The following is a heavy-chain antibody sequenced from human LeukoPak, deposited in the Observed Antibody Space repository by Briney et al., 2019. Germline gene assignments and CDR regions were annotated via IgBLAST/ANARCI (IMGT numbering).Heavy chain of an antibody. CDR2: ISSSGSNI. CDR1: GFTFSSYE. D-gene: IGHD4/OR15-4a*01. V-gene: IGHV3-48*03. Sequence: GGSLTLSCAASGFTFSSYEMNWVRQAPGKGLAWVSYISSSGSNIYDTDSVKVRFTIYRYNAKESLYLKMNRLRAEDTAVYYCVREIANLHLDYWGQGTLVTVSS. J-gene: IGHJ4*02. CDR3: VREIANLHLDY.